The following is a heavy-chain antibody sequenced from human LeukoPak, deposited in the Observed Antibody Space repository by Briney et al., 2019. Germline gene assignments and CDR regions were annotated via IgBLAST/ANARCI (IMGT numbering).Heavy chain of an antibody. CDR3: AKDRYYGSGSYYIDY. V-gene: IGHV3-30*18. Sequence: GGSLRLSCAASGFTFSSYGMHWVRQAPGKGLEWVAVISYDGSNKYYADSVKGRFTISRDNSKNTLYLQMNSLRAEDTAVYYCAKDRYYGSGSYYIDYWGQGTLVTVSS. D-gene: IGHD3-10*01. CDR2: ISYDGSNK. CDR1: GFTFSSYG. J-gene: IGHJ4*02.